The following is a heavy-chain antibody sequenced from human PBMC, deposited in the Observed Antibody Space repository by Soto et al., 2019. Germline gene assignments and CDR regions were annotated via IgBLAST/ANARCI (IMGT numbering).Heavy chain of an antibody. CDR2: IYYSGST. Sequence: SETLSLTCTVSGGSISSGGYYWSWIRQHPGKGLEWIGYIYYSGSTYYNPSLKSRVTISVDTSKNQFSLKLSSVTAADTAVYYCARRDCSGGSCPAAVFDYWGQGTLVTVSS. V-gene: IGHV4-31*03. CDR3: ARRDCSGGSCPAAVFDY. D-gene: IGHD2-15*01. J-gene: IGHJ4*02. CDR1: GGSISSGGYY.